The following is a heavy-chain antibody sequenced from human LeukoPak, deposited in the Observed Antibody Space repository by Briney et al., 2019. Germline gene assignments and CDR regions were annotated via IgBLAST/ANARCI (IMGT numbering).Heavy chain of an antibody. CDR2: INHSGSS. CDR3: ARGRRGYYDFWSGYYLLY. D-gene: IGHD3-3*01. J-gene: IGHJ4*02. CDR1: GGSFSGYY. Sequence: SETLSLTCAVYGGSFSGYYWSWIRQPPGKGLEWIGEINHSGSSNYNPSLKSRVTISVDTSKNQFSLKLSSVTAADTAVYYCARGRRGYYDFWSGYYLLYWGQGTLVTVSS. V-gene: IGHV4-34*01.